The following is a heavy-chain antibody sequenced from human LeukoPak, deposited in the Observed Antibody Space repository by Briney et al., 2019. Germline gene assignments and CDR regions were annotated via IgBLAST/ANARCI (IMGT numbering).Heavy chain of an antibody. D-gene: IGHD6-19*01. Sequence: GGSLRLSCAASGFTFDDYDMFWVRQAPGKGLEWVSGISWDSKNIGYAASVKGRFTISRDNAKNSLYLQLSSLRAEDTAFYYCARGNRDSSGFYYYYGMDVWGQGTTVSVSS. CDR2: ISWDSKNI. V-gene: IGHV3-9*01. J-gene: IGHJ6*02. CDR1: GFTFDDYD. CDR3: ARGNRDSSGFYYYYGMDV.